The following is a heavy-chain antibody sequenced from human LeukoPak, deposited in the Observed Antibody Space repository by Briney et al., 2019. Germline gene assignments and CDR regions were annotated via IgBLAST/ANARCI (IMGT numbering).Heavy chain of an antibody. Sequence: SETLSLTCTVSGGSISSYYWSWIRQPPGKGLEWIGYIYYSGSTNYNPSLKSRVTISVDTSKNQFSLKLSSVTAADTAVYYCARGGGPYTGNYYYGMDVWGKGTMVTVSS. CDR1: GGSISSYY. CDR3: ARGGGPYTGNYYYGMDV. J-gene: IGHJ6*04. CDR2: IYYSGST. V-gene: IGHV4-59*01. D-gene: IGHD3-16*01.